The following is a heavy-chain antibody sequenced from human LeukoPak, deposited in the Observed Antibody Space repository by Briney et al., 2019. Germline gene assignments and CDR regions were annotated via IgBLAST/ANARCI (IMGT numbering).Heavy chain of an antibody. Sequence: PGGSLRLSCAASGFTFSSYGMHWVRQAPGKGLEWVAFIRYDGSNKYYADSVKGRFTISRDNSKNTLYLQMNSLRAEDTAVYYCVAAAVAPTYFDYWGQGTLVTVSS. CDR2: IRYDGSNK. CDR3: VAAAVAPTYFDY. V-gene: IGHV3-30*02. J-gene: IGHJ4*02. CDR1: GFTFSSYG. D-gene: IGHD6-13*01.